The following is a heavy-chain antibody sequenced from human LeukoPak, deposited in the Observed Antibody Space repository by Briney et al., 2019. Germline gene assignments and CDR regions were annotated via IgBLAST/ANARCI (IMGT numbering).Heavy chain of an antibody. Sequence: SSETLSLTCTVSGGSISSSSYYWGWIRQPPGKGLEWIGNIYYSGSTYYNPSLKSRVTISVDTTNNQFSLKLSSVTAADTAVYYCARLGASSWQYYFDYWGQGTLVTVSS. CDR3: ARLGASSWQYYFDY. CDR1: GGSISSSSYY. V-gene: IGHV4-39*01. J-gene: IGHJ4*02. CDR2: IYYSGST. D-gene: IGHD6-13*01.